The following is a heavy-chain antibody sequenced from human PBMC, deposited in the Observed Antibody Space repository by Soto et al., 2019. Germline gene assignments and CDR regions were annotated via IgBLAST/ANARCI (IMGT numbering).Heavy chain of an antibody. Sequence: GASLRLSCAASGFTFSSYWMHWVRQAPGKGLVWVSRINSDGSSTGYADSVKGRFTISRDNAKNTLYLQMNSLRAEDTAVYYCVRPFYDSSGYPIFDYSGQGTLVTVSS. CDR1: GFTFSSYW. CDR3: VRPFYDSSGYPIFDY. CDR2: INSDGSST. J-gene: IGHJ4*02. D-gene: IGHD3-22*01. V-gene: IGHV3-74*01.